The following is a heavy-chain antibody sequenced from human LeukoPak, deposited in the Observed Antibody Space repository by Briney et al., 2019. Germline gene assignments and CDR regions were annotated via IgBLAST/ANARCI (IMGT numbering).Heavy chain of an antibody. D-gene: IGHD2/OR15-2a*01. CDR2: ISSSGGTI. CDR1: GFTFSSSE. CDR3: VRELLGGFDY. Sequence: PGGSLRLSCAASGFTFSSSEMNWVRQAPGKGLEWVSYISSSGGTIYYADSVKGRFIISRGNAKNSLYLQMNGLRAEDTAVYYCVRELLGGFDYWGQGTLVTVSS. J-gene: IGHJ4*02. V-gene: IGHV3-48*03.